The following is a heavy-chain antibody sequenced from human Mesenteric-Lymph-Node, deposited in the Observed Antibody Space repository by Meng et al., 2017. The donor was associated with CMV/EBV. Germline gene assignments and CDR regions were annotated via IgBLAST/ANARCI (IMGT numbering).Heavy chain of an antibody. Sequence: CAAAGFTVSSNDMSWVRQAPGKGLEWVSVISSDGRRQYYADFVKGRLTISRDNSRNSVYLQMDSLRAEDTAVYYCAKDGGIRWTDFDYWGQGTLVTVSS. J-gene: IGHJ4*02. V-gene: IGHV3-30*01. CDR2: ISSDGRRQ. CDR3: AKDGGIRWTDFDY. D-gene: IGHD3-16*01. CDR1: GFTVSSND.